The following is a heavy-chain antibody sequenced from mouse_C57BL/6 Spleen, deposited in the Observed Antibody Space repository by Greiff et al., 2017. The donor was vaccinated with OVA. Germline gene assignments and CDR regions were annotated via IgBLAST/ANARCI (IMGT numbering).Heavy chain of an antibody. Sequence: EVQRVESGGGLVKPGGSLKLSCAASGFTFSSYAMSWVRQTPEKRLEWVATISDGGSYTYYPDNVKGRFTISRDNAKNNLYLQMSHLKSEDTAMYYCARGELGPYWYFDVWGTGTTVTVSS. D-gene: IGHD4-1*01. CDR3: ARGELGPYWYFDV. J-gene: IGHJ1*03. CDR1: GFTFSSYA. V-gene: IGHV5-4*01. CDR2: ISDGGSYT.